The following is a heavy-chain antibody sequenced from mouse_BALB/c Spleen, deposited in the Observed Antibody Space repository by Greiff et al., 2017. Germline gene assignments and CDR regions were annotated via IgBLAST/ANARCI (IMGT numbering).Heavy chain of an antibody. V-gene: IGHV3-2*02. J-gene: IGHJ2*01. Sequence: EVKLMESGPGLVKPSQSLSLTCTVTGYSITSDYAWNWIRQFPGNKLEWMGYISYSGSTSYNPSLKSRISITRDTSKNQFFLQLNSVTTEDTATYYCARGYGNYGYWGQGTTLTVSS. CDR3: ARGYGNYGY. D-gene: IGHD2-10*02. CDR2: ISYSGST. CDR1: GYSITSDYA.